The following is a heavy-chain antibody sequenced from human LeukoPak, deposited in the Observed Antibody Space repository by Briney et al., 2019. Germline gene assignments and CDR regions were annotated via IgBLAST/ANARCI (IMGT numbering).Heavy chain of an antibody. CDR2: FDPEDGET. CDR1: GYTLTELS. Sequence: GASVKVSCKVSGYTLTELSMHWVRQAPGKGLEWMGGFDPEDGETIYAQRFQGRVTMTEDTSTDTAYMELSSLRSEDTAVYYCATRYSSSWSYAFDIWGQGTMVTSLQ. D-gene: IGHD6-13*01. V-gene: IGHV1-24*01. CDR3: ATRYSSSWSYAFDI. J-gene: IGHJ3*02.